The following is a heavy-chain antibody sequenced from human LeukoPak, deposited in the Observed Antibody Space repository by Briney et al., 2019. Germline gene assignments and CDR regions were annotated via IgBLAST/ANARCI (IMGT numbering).Heavy chain of an antibody. D-gene: IGHD3-22*01. V-gene: IGHV1-69*05. CDR1: GGTFSSYA. CDR2: IIPIFGTA. CDR3: AGVGAVITPYYYYYYYMDV. J-gene: IGHJ6*03. Sequence: ASVKVSCKASGGTFSSYAISWVRQAPGQGLEWMGGIIPIFGTANYAQKFQGRVTITTDESTSTAYMELSSLRSEDTAVYYCAGVGAVITPYYYYYYYMDVWGKGTTVTVSS.